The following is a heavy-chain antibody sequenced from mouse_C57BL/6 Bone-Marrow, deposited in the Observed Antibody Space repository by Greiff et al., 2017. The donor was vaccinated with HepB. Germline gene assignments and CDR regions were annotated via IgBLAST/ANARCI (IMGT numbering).Heavy chain of an antibody. CDR1: GFTFSSYG. V-gene: IGHV5-6*02. J-gene: IGHJ1*03. CDR3: ARGTTVDV. D-gene: IGHD1-1*01. Sequence: DVKLVESGGDLVKPGGSLKLSCAASGFTFSSYGMSWVRQTPDKRLEWVATISSGGSYTYYPDSVKGRFTISRDNAKNTLYLQMSSLKSEDTAMYYCARGTTVDVWGTGTTVTVSS. CDR2: ISSGGSYT.